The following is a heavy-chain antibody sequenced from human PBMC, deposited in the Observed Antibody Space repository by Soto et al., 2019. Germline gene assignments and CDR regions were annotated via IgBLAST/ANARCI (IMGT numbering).Heavy chain of an antibody. D-gene: IGHD6-13*01. Sequence: QVQLVQSGAEVKKPGSSVKVSCKASGGTFSSYTISWVRQAPGQGLEWMGRIIPILGIANYAQKYQARVTITADKYTSRAYMELSRLRSEDTAVYYCARVMRLIAAAVSDAFDLWGKGTLVTV. V-gene: IGHV1-69*02. CDR3: ARVMRLIAAAVSDAFDL. CDR1: GGTFSSYT. J-gene: IGHJ3*01. CDR2: IIPILGIA.